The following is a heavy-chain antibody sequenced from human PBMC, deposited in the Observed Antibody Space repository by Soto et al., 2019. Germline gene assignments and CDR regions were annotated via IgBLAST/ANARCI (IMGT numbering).Heavy chain of an antibody. J-gene: IGHJ5*02. D-gene: IGHD2-2*02. V-gene: IGHV4-38-2*01. CDR1: GDSVTNGFY. CDR3: AGYTASHHWFDP. CDR2: VYPSGNT. Sequence: PSETLSLTCVVSGDSVTNGFYWACIRQAPGKGVEWIGSVYPSGNTYYNPSLKSRVTISVDTPKNQFSLTLNSVTAADTALYYCAGYTASHHWFDPWGQGTLVTVSS.